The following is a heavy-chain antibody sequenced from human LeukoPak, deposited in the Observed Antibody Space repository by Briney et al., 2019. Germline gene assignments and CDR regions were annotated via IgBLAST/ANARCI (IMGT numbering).Heavy chain of an antibody. CDR2: INHSGST. D-gene: IGHD3-10*01. Sequence: NWVRQPPGKGLEWIGEINHSGSTNYNPSLKSRVTISVDTSKNQFSLKLSSVTAADTAVYYCARGYITIPPPTYYYYMDVWGKGTTVTVSS. CDR3: ARGYITIPPPTYYYYMDV. J-gene: IGHJ6*03. V-gene: IGHV4-34*01.